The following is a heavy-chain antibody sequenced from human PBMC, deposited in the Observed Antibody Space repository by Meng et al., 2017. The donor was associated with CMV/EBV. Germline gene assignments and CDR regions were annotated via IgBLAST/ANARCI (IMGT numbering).Heavy chain of an antibody. Sequence: DGGSFSGYYWSWNRQPPGKGLEWIGEINHSGSTNYNPSLKSRVTISVDTSKNQFSLKLSSVTAADTAVYYCASLRTIFGVVPSNDYWGQGTLVTVSS. CDR2: INHSGST. J-gene: IGHJ4*02. V-gene: IGHV4-34*01. CDR3: ASLRTIFGVVPSNDY. CDR1: GGSFSGYY. D-gene: IGHD3-3*01.